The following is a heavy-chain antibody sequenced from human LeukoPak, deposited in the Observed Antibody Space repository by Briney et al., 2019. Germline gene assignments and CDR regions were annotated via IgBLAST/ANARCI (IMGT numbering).Heavy chain of an antibody. Sequence: PGGSLRLSCAASGFTFSSYSMNRVRQAPGKGLEWVSAISGSGGVTYYADSVKGRFTISRDNSKNTLYLQMNSLRAEDTAVYYCAKDGLWFGEAYFDYWGQGTLVTVSS. CDR1: GFTFSSYS. J-gene: IGHJ4*02. CDR2: ISGSGGVT. D-gene: IGHD3-10*01. CDR3: AKDGLWFGEAYFDY. V-gene: IGHV3-23*01.